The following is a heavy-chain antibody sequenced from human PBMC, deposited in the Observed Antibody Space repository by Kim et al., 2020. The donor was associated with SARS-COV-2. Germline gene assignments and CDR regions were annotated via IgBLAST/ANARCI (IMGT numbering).Heavy chain of an antibody. CDR3: VKDSGNDSVNQVDY. D-gene: IGHD2-15*01. V-gene: IGHV3-23*01. J-gene: IGHJ4*02. Sequence: ADSVTGRFTISRYHAKNTGYRQMNSLRAEDTSVYYCVKDSGNDSVNQVDYWGQGTLVTVSS.